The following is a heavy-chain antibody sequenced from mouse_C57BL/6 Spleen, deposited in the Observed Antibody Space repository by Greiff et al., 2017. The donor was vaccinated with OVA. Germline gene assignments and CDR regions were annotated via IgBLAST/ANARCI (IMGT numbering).Heavy chain of an antibody. CDR3: ARVGYYNPAWFAY. CDR2: IYPGDGDT. V-gene: IGHV1-82*01. Sequence: QVQLQQSGPELVKPGASVKISCKASGYAFSSSWMNWVKQRPGKGLEWIGRIYPGDGDTNYNGKFKGKATLTADKSSSTAYMQLSSLTSEDSAVYFCARVGYYNPAWFAYWGQGTLVTVSA. J-gene: IGHJ3*01. D-gene: IGHD2-3*01. CDR1: GYAFSSSW.